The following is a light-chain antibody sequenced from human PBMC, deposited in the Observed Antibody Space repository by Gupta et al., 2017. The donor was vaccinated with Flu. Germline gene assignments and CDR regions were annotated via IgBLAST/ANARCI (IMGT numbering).Light chain of an antibody. J-gene: IGLJ3*02. CDR2: DYD. CDR1: TGTVDVGHY. CDR3: FPYYYGASYRV. Sequence: LTCASSTGTVDVGHYDYWFQQQPEQAPTPLVYDYDIRRSRSPARFSVSSSEGKAAVSISSAQREAEADYYCFPYYYGASYRVFGGGTKLTVL. V-gene: IGLV7-46*01.